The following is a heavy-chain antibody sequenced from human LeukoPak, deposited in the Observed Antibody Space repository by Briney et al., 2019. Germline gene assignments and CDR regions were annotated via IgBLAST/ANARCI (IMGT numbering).Heavy chain of an antibody. V-gene: IGHV1-69*06. CDR2: IIPIFGTA. CDR3: ARADYTYYYDSSGYYDY. Sequence: SVKVSCKASGGTFSSYAISWVRQAPGQGLEWMGGIIPIFGTANYAQKFQGRVTITADKSTSTAYMELSSLRSEDTAVYYCARADYTYYYDSSGYYDYWGQGTLVTVSS. D-gene: IGHD3-22*01. CDR1: GGTFSSYA. J-gene: IGHJ4*02.